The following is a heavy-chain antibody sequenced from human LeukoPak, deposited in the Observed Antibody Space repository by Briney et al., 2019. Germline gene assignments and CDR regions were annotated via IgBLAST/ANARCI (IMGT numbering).Heavy chain of an antibody. Sequence: SSETLSLTCAVYGGSSSGYYWSWIRQPPGKGLEWIGEINHSGSTNYNPSLKSRVTISVDTSKNQFSLKLSSVTAADTAVYYCACSYYDFWSGTHWGQGTLVTVSS. V-gene: IGHV4-34*01. CDR1: GGSSSGYY. D-gene: IGHD3-3*01. CDR2: INHSGST. J-gene: IGHJ4*02. CDR3: ACSYYDFWSGTH.